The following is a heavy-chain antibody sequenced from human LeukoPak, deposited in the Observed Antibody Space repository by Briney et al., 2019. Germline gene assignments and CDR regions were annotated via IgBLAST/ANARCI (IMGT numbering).Heavy chain of an antibody. V-gene: IGHV3-23*01. D-gene: IGHD3-10*01. J-gene: IGHJ4*02. CDR2: ISGSGGST. Sequence: GGSLRLSCAASGFTFSSYAMSWVRQAPGKGLEWVSAISGSGGSTYYADSVKGRFTISRDNSKNTLYLQMNSLRAEDTAVYYCAKTSFLSGSYYSGDYWGQGTLVTVSS. CDR3: AKTSFLSGSYYSGDY. CDR1: GFTFSSYA.